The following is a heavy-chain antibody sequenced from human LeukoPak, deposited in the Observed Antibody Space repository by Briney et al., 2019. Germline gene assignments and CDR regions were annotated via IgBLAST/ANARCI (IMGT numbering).Heavy chain of an antibody. CDR3: AKVPITMIVVVDYFDY. D-gene: IGHD3-22*01. V-gene: IGHV3-23*01. CDR2: ISGSGGST. Sequence: GGSLRLSCAASGFTFSSYAMSWVRQAPGKGLEWVSGISGSGGSTYYADSVKGRFTISRDNSKNTLYLQMNSLRAEDTAVYYCAKVPITMIVVVDYFDYWGQGTLVTVSS. J-gene: IGHJ4*02. CDR1: GFTFSSYA.